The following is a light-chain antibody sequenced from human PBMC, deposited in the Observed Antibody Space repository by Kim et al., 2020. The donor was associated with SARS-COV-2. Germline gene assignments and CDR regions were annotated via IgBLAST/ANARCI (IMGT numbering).Light chain of an antibody. Sequence: EIQMTQSPSSLSASVGDRVTITCRASQSISSYLNWYQQKPGKAPKLLIYAASSLQSGVPSRFSGSGSGTDFTLTISRLQPEDFAAYYCQQSYSTPFTFGRGTQVDIK. CDR2: AAS. J-gene: IGKJ4*01. CDR1: QSISSY. CDR3: QQSYSTPFT. V-gene: IGKV1-39*01.